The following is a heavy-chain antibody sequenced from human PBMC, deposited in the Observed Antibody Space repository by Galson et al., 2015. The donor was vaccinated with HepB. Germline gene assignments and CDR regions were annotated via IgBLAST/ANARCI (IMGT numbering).Heavy chain of an antibody. CDR2: INTNTGNP. CDR3: AGDFSRITMVRGVTSANDY. Sequence: SVKVSCKASGYTFTSYAMNWVRQAPGQGLEWMGWINTNTGNPTYAQGFTGRFVFSLDTSVSTAYLQISSLKAEDTAVYYCAGDFSRITMVRGVTSANDYWGQGTLVTVSS. J-gene: IGHJ4*02. V-gene: IGHV7-4-1*02. D-gene: IGHD3-10*01. CDR1: GYTFTSYA.